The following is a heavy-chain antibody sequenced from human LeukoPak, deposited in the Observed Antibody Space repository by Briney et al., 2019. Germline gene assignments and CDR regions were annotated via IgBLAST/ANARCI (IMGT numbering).Heavy chain of an antibody. J-gene: IGHJ4*02. CDR3: ARDPYCSGGSCYSY. V-gene: IGHV4-61*02. Sequence: SQTLSLTCTVSGGSISSGSYYWSWIRQPAGKGLEWIGRIYTSGSTNYNPSLKSRVTISVDTSRNQFSLKLSSVTAADTAVYYCARDPYCSGGSCYSYWGQGTLVTVSS. D-gene: IGHD2-15*01. CDR2: IYTSGST. CDR1: GGSISSGSYY.